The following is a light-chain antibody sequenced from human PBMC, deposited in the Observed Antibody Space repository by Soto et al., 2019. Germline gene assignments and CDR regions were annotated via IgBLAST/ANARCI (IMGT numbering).Light chain of an antibody. V-gene: IGKV1-39*01. CDR1: QSISSY. Sequence: DIQMTQSPSSLSASVGDRVTITCRASQSISSYLNWYQQKPGKAHKLLIYAASSLQSGVPSRFSGSGSGTDFTLTINSLRPDDFATFYCQQYNSYSPWSFGQGTKWIS. CDR3: QQYNSYSPWS. J-gene: IGKJ1*01. CDR2: AAS.